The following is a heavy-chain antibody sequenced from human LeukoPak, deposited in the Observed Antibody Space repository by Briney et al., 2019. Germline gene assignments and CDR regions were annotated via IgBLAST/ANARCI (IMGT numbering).Heavy chain of an antibody. Sequence: PGGSLRLSCAASGFTFSSYAMSWVRQAPGKGLGWVSAISGSGGSTYYADSVKGRFTISRDNSKNTLYLQMNSLRAEDTAVYYCAKESLVVVAVPDAFDIWGQGTMVTVSS. CDR1: GFTFSSYA. D-gene: IGHD2-15*01. CDR2: ISGSGGST. CDR3: AKESLVVVAVPDAFDI. J-gene: IGHJ3*02. V-gene: IGHV3-23*01.